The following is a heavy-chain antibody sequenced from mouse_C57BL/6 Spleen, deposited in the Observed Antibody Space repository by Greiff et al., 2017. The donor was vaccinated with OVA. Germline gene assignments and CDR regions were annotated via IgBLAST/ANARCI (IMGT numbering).Heavy chain of an antibody. D-gene: IGHD1-1*01. Sequence: EVQRVESGGGLVKPGGSLKLSCAASGFTFSSYAMSWVRQTPEKRLEWVATISDGGSYTYYPDNVKGRFTISRDNAKNNLYLQMSHLKSEDTAMYYCARERGSRGYYFDYWGQGTTLTVSS. CDR1: GFTFSSYA. V-gene: IGHV5-4*01. J-gene: IGHJ2*01. CDR3: ARERGSRGYYFDY. CDR2: ISDGGSYT.